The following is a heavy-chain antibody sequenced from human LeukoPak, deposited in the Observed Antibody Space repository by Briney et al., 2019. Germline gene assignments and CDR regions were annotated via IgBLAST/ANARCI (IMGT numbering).Heavy chain of an antibody. CDR1: GGSISSYY. Sequence: SETLSLTCTVSGGSISSYYWSWIRQPPGKGLEWIGYIYYSGSTNYNPSLKSRVTISVDTSKNQFPLKLSSVTAADTAVYYCAGYYDITSGHFDYWGQGTLVTVSS. CDR3: AGYYDITSGHFDY. CDR2: IYYSGST. D-gene: IGHD3-22*01. V-gene: IGHV4-59*01. J-gene: IGHJ4*02.